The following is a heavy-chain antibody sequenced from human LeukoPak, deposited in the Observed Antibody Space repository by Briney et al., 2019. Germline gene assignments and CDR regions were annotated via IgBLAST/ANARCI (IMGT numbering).Heavy chain of an antibody. CDR1: GYTFTSYA. CDR2: INTNTGNP. D-gene: IGHD1-26*01. CDR3: ARGVRWSYRYYFDY. Sequence: ASVKVSCKASGYTFTSYAMNWVRQAPGQGLEWMGWINTNTGNPTYAQGFTGRFVFSLDTSVSTAYLQISSLKAEDTAVYYCARGVRWSYRYYFDYWGQGTLVSVSS. J-gene: IGHJ4*02. V-gene: IGHV7-4-1*02.